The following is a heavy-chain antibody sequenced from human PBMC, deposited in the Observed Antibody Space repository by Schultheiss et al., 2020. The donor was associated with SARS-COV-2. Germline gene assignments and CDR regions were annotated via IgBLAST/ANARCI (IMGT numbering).Heavy chain of an antibody. D-gene: IGHD6-13*01. CDR2: IYYSGST. J-gene: IGHJ4*02. V-gene: IGHV4-31*03. CDR3: ARDSDIAAAYFDY. CDR1: GGSISSGGYY. Sequence: TLSLTCTVSGGSISSGGYYWSWIRQHPGKGLEWIGYIYYSGSTYYNPSLKSRVTISVDKSKNQFSLKLSSVTAADTAVYYCARDSDIAAAYFDYWGQGTLVTVSS.